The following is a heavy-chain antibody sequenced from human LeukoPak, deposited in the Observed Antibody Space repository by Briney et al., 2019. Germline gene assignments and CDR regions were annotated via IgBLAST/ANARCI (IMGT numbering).Heavy chain of an antibody. CDR3: AKGRIAIYSSGWTDYFDY. CDR1: GLTFSTYV. Sequence: GGSLRLSCVASGLTFSTYVMSWVRQAPGKGLEWVASLSNSGGTTYSADSVQGRFTISRDNSKSTLYLQMNSLRAEDTAVYYCAKGRIAIYSSGWTDYFDYWGQGTLVTVSS. V-gene: IGHV3-23*01. CDR2: LSNSGGTT. J-gene: IGHJ4*02. D-gene: IGHD6-19*01.